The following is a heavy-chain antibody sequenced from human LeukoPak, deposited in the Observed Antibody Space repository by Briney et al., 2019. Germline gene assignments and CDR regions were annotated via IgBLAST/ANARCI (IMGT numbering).Heavy chain of an antibody. Sequence: KASETLSLTCTVSGGSISSYNWSWIRQPPGKALEWIGCIYYSGSTNYNPSLKSRVTISVDTSKNQFSLKLSSVTAADTAVYYCARGGGYVYLSALSPFDYWGQGTLVTVSS. CDR3: ARGGGYVYLSALSPFDY. D-gene: IGHD5-12*01. CDR2: IYYSGST. V-gene: IGHV4-59*01. J-gene: IGHJ4*02. CDR1: GGSISSYN.